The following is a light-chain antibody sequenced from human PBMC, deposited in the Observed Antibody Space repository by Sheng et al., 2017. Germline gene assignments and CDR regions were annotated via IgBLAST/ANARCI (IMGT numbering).Light chain of an antibody. CDR3: QQYNSYSRT. V-gene: IGKV1-5*03. CDR1: QSISTW. J-gene: IGKJ1*01. Sequence: DIQMTQSPSTLSASVGDRVTITCRASQSISTWLAWYQQQPGKAPKLLIYRASSLESGVPSRFSGSGSGTEFTLTISSLQPDDFATYYCQQYNSYSRTFGQGTKVE. CDR2: RAS.